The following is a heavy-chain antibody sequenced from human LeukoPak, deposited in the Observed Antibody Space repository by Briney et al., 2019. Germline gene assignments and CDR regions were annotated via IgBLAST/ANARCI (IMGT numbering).Heavy chain of an antibody. CDR1: GGTFSSYA. V-gene: IGHV1-69*13. J-gene: IGHJ6*02. CDR2: IIPIFGTA. Sequence: ASVKVSCKASGGTFSSYAISWVRQAPGQGLEWMGGIIPIFGTANYAQKFQGRVTITADESTSTAYMELSSLRSEDTAVYHCGYCSGGSCPTPSLTYYYYYGMDVWGQGTTVTVSS. CDR3: GYCSGGSCPTPSLTYYYYYGMDV. D-gene: IGHD2-15*01.